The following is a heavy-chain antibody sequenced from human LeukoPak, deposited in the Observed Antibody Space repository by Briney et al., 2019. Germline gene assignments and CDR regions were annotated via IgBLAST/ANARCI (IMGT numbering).Heavy chain of an antibody. D-gene: IGHD3-3*01. J-gene: IGHJ3*02. CDR3: AKPPYDFWSGYYLRDAFDI. V-gene: IGHV3-23*01. CDR2: ISGSGGTT. CDR1: GFTFSNYA. Sequence: GGSLRLSCAASGFTFSNYAMSWVRQAPGKGLEWVSGISGSGGTTYYADSVRGRFTISRDNSKNTLYLQISSLRAEDTAVYYCAKPPYDFWSGYYLRDAFDIWGQGTMVTVSS.